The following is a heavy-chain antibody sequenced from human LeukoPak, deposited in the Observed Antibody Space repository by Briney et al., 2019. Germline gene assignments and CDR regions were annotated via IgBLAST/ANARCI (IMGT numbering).Heavy chain of an antibody. Sequence: GGSLRLSCAASGFTFSDYRMHWVRQAPGKGLVWVSRINTDDSSITYADSVKGRFTISRDNAKNTLYLQMNSLRAEDTAVYYCVRDRTPGILDYWGQGTLVTVSS. D-gene: IGHD1/OR15-1a*01. J-gene: IGHJ4*02. CDR3: VRDRTPGILDY. V-gene: IGHV3-74*01. CDR2: INTDDSSI. CDR1: GFTFSDYR.